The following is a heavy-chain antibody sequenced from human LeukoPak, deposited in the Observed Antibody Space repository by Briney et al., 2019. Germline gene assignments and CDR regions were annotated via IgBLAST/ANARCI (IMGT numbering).Heavy chain of an antibody. J-gene: IGHJ6*03. V-gene: IGHV1-2*02. CDR1: GYTFTGCY. CDR3: ARDPTGYCTNGVCYIAAYHMDV. CDR2: INPNSGGT. D-gene: IGHD2-8*01. Sequence: ASVKVSCKASGYTFTGCYMHWVRQAPGQGLEWMGWINPNSGGTNYAQKFQGRVTMTRDTSISTAYMELSRLRSDDTAVYYCARDPTGYCTNGVCYIAAYHMDVWGKGTTVTVSS.